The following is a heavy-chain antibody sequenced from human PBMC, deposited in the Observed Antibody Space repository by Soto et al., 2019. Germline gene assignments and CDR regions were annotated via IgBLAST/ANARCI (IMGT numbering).Heavy chain of an antibody. CDR3: AKPLYYDSSGSDYYYYGMDV. D-gene: IGHD3-22*01. Sequence: TGGSLRLSCAVSGFTLSDHYIDWVRQAPGKGLEWVGRSRDKAQGYSTAYAASVKGRFTTSRDESKNSVYLQMNSLKTEDTAVYYCAKPLYYDSSGSDYYYYGMDVWGQGTTVTVSS. J-gene: IGHJ6*02. CDR2: SRDKAQGYST. CDR1: GFTLSDHY. V-gene: IGHV3-72*01.